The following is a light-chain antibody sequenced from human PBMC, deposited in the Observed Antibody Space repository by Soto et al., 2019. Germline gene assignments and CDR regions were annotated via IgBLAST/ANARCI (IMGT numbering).Light chain of an antibody. CDR2: GAS. V-gene: IGKV3D-15*01. Sequence: EIVMTQSPATLSVSPGERATLSGRASQSVSSNLAWYQQKPGQAPRLLIYGASNRATGIPARFSGSGSGTDFTLTISGLEPDDFALYFCQQRADWPITFGPGTKVDI. CDR1: QSVSSN. J-gene: IGKJ3*01. CDR3: QQRADWPIT.